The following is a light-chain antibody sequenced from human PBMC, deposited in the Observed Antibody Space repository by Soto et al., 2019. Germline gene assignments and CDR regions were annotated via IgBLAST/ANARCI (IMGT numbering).Light chain of an antibody. CDR2: RAS. J-gene: IGKJ3*01. CDR1: QSVARD. Sequence: EIVLTQSPGTLSLSPGDTATLSCRASQSVARDLSWYQQKPGQAPRLLISRASTGATGIPDRFSGSGSGTDFTLTISRLEPEDFAVYYCQQYGRSPGLFTFGPGTKVDIK. CDR3: QQYGRSPGLFT. V-gene: IGKV3-20*01.